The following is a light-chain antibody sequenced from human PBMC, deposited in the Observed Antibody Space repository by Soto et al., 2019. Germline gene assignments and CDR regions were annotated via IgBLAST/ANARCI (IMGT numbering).Light chain of an antibody. CDR3: QQYNNWPRT. CDR2: GAS. CDR1: QSVSSS. Sequence: EIVMTQSPATLSVSPGERATLSCRASQSVSSSLAWFQQKPGQAPRLLIYGASTRASGIPARFSGSGSGTEGTLTISSLQSEDFALYYWQQYNNWPRTFGQGTKVEIK. V-gene: IGKV3-15*01. J-gene: IGKJ1*01.